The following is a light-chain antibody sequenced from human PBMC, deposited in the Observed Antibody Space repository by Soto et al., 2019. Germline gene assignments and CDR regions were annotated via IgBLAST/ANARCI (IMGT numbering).Light chain of an antibody. V-gene: IGKV1-39*01. CDR1: QSITSS. CDR2: SAS. Sequence: IQMTQSQSSLSASVGDRVTVSCRASQSITSSLNWYQQKPAKAPKVLIYSASTLQSGVPSRFSGSGFGTDFNLTINCLQHEDFATKSCDQGFRSYTFGQGTKV. CDR3: DQGFRSYT. J-gene: IGKJ2*01.